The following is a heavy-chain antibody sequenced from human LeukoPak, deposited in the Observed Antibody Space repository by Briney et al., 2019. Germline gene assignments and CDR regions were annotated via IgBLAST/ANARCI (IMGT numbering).Heavy chain of an antibody. V-gene: IGHV4-39*07. CDR1: GGSISSSSYY. CDR3: ARDFPDSSSSRRFDY. Sequence: SETLSLTCTVSGGSISSSSYYWGWIRQPPGKGLEWIGNINYGGSGSTYYNPSLKSRVTISVDTSRSQFSLKLSSVTAADTAVYYCARDFPDSSSSRRFDYWGQGTLVTVSS. D-gene: IGHD6-6*01. J-gene: IGHJ4*02. CDR2: INYGGSGST.